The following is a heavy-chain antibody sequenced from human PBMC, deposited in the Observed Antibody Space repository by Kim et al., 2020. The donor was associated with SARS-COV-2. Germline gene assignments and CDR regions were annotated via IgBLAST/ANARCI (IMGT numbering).Heavy chain of an antibody. CDR2: FDPEDAET. CDR1: GYTLTELS. V-gene: IGHV1-24*01. CDR3: ATGPAVAGTGPTDYYYYYGMDV. Sequence: ASVKVSCKVSGYTLTELSMHWVRQAPGKGLEWMGGFDPEDAETIYAQKFQGRVTMTEDTSTDTAYMELSSLRSEDTAVYYFATGPAVAGTGPTDYYYYYGMDVWGQGTTVTVSS. J-gene: IGHJ6*02. D-gene: IGHD6-19*01.